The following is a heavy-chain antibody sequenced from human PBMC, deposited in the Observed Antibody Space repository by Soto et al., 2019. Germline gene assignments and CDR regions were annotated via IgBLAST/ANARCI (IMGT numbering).Heavy chain of an antibody. CDR3: ARWCSGGSCYYYYGMDV. J-gene: IGHJ6*02. CDR1: GGSISSGGYY. Sequence: QVQLQESGPGLVKPSQTLSLTCTVSGGSISSGGYYWSWIRQHPGKGLEWIGYIYYSGSTYYNPSLKSRVTISVEASKNQFSLKLSSVTAADTAVYYCARWCSGGSCYYYYGMDVWGQGTTVTVSS. CDR2: IYYSGST. D-gene: IGHD2-15*01. V-gene: IGHV4-31*03.